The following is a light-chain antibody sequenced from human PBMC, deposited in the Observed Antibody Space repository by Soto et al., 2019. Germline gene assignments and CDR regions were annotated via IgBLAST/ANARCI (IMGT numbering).Light chain of an antibody. CDR2: DSS. J-gene: IGKJ4*01. CDR1: QSINNY. Sequence: EIVLTQSPGTLSLSPGERATLSCRPSQSINNYVAWYQQKPGQAPRVHIYDSSIRATGVPDRFSGSGSGTDFTLTISRLEPGDFAVYYCQHYFDSPETFGGGTKVEIK. V-gene: IGKV3-20*01. CDR3: QHYFDSPET.